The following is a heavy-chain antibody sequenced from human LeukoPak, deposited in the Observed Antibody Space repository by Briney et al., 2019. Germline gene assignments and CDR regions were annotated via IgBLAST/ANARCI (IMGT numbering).Heavy chain of an antibody. V-gene: IGHV1-8*01. D-gene: IGHD4-17*01. CDR3: ARSIKYGDYFDY. CDR1: GYTFTSYD. J-gene: IGHJ4*02. CDR2: MNPNSGNT. Sequence: ASVKVSCKASGYTFTSYDINWVRQATGQGLEWMGWMNPNSGNTGYSQKFQGRVTITRDTSASTAYMELSSLRSEDTAVYYCARSIKYGDYFDYWGQGTLVTVSS.